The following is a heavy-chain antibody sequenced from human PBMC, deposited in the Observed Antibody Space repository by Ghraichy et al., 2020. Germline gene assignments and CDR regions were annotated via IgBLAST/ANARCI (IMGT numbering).Heavy chain of an antibody. CDR2: INSDGSST. J-gene: IGHJ4*02. CDR3: ATYDGSGSHRSLVY. D-gene: IGHD3-22*01. Sequence: GGSLRLSCAASGFTFSSYWMHWVRQAPGKGLVWVSRINSDGSSTNYADFVKGRFTISRDNAKNTLYLQMNSLRAEDTAVYYCATYDGSGSHRSLVYWGQGSRVTVSS. V-gene: IGHV3-74*01. CDR1: GFTFSSYW.